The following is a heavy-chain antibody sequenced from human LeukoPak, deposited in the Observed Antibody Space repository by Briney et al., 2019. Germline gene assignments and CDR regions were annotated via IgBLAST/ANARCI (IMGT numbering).Heavy chain of an antibody. CDR1: GFTFSSYY. V-gene: IGHV3-30*03. D-gene: IGHD2-15*01. CDR2: ISYDGSNK. CDR3: ARDYCSGSSCYSEGY. J-gene: IGHJ4*02. Sequence: GGSLRLSCAASGFTFSSYYVHWVRQAPGKGLERVAIISYDGSNKYYADSVKGRFTISRDNSKNTLYLQMNSLRAEDTAVYYCARDYCSGSSCYSEGYWGQGTLVTVSS.